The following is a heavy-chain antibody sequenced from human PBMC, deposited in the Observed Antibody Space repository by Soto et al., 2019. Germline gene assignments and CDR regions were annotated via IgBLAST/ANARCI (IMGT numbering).Heavy chain of an antibody. J-gene: IGHJ4*02. CDR2: IKQDGSEK. Sequence: EVQLVESGGGLVQPGGSLRLSCAASGLTFSNCWMSWVRQAPGKGLEWVANIKQDGSEKYYVHSLEGRFTISRDNAKNSLYLQINSLRAEDTAVYYCARDRAYNTFDYWGQGTLVTVSS. CDR1: GLTFSNCW. D-gene: IGHD1-1*01. V-gene: IGHV3-7*01. CDR3: ARDRAYNTFDY.